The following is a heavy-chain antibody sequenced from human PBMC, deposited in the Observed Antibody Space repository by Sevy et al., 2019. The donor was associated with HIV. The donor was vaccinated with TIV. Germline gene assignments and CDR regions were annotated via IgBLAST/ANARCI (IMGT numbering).Heavy chain of an antibody. Sequence: ASVKVSCKASGYTFTSYGISWVRQAPGQGLEWMGWISAYNGNTNYAQKLQGRVTMTTDTSTSTAYMELRSLRSDDTAVYYCARGSMTTVTMRKTEIIRGLDYWGQGTLVTVSS. CDR2: ISAYNGNT. CDR1: GYTFTSYG. CDR3: ARGSMTTVTMRKTEIIRGLDY. V-gene: IGHV1-18*01. D-gene: IGHD4-17*01. J-gene: IGHJ4*02.